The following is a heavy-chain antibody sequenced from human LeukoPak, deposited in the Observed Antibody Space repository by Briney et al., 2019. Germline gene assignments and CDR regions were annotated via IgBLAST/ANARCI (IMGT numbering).Heavy chain of an antibody. Sequence: PSETLSLTCTVSGGSISSSSYYWGWIRQPPGKGLEWMGSINYSGNTYYNPSLKSRVTISVDTSKNQFSLKLSSVTAADTAVYYCARVDIVVVPSTNFDNWGQGTLVAVSS. J-gene: IGHJ4*02. CDR3: ARVDIVVVPSTNFDN. CDR1: GGSISSSSYY. V-gene: IGHV4-39*01. D-gene: IGHD2-2*01. CDR2: INYSGNT.